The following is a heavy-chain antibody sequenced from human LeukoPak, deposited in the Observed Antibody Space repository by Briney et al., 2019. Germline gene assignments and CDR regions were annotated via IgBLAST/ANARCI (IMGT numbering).Heavy chain of an antibody. CDR1: GGSISSSSYY. CDR3: ARVVVPAAYNWFDP. J-gene: IGHJ5*02. Sequence: SETLSLTCTVSGGSISSSSYYWGWIRQPPGKGLEWIGRIYTSGSTNYNPSLKSRVTISVDTSKNQFSLKLSSVTAADTAVYYCARVVVPAAYNWFDPWGQGTLVTVSS. V-gene: IGHV4-39*07. D-gene: IGHD2-2*01. CDR2: IYTSGST.